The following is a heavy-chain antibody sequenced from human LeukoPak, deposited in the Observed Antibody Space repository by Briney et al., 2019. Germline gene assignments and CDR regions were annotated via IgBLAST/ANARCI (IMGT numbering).Heavy chain of an antibody. J-gene: IGHJ5*02. V-gene: IGHV4-39*01. D-gene: IGHD3-9*01. CDR3: ARHEVDILTGYYLNWFDP. CDR1: GGSISSSSYY. Sequence: PSETLSPTCTVSGGSISSSSYYWGWIRQPPGKGLEWTGRIYYSGSTHYNPTLKSRVTRSVDTSKNQFSLKLSSVTAADTAVYYCARHEVDILTGYYLNWFDPWGQGTLVTVSS. CDR2: IYYSGST.